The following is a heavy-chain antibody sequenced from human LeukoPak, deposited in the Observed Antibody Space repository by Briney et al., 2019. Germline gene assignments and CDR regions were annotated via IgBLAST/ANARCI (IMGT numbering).Heavy chain of an antibody. V-gene: IGHV4-59*01. CDR3: ARAKRLVLPFLAEGYLDWFDP. CDR2: TYYSGST. D-gene: IGHD6-13*01. CDR1: GGSISSYY. Sequence: PSETLSLTCTVSGGSISSYYWSWIRQPPGKGLEWIGYTYYSGSTNYNPSLKSRVTISVDTSKNQFSLKLSSVTAADTAVYYCARAKRLVLPFLAEGYLDWFDPWGQGTLVTVSS. J-gene: IGHJ5*02.